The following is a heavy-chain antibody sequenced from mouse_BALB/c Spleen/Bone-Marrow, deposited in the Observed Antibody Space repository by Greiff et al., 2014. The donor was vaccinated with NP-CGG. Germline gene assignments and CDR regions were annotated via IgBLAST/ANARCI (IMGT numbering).Heavy chain of an antibody. CDR1: GFNIKDTY. CDR3: ASYCYGSSYGFAY. D-gene: IGHD1-1*01. V-gene: IGHV14-3*02. CDR2: IDPANGNT. Sequence: EVQLQESGAELVKPGASVKLSCTASGFNIKDTYMHWVKQRPEQGLEWIGRIDPANGNTKYDPKFQGKATITADTSSNTAYLQLSNMTSEDTAVYYCASYCYGSSYGFAYWGQGTLVTVSA. J-gene: IGHJ3*01.